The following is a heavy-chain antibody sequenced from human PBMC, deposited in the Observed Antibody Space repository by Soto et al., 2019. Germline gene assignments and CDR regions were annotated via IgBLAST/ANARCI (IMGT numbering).Heavy chain of an antibody. J-gene: IGHJ6*02. CDR2: IDPSDSYT. CDR3: ARQKQQLVRIGDGMDV. D-gene: IGHD6-13*01. V-gene: IGHV5-10-1*01. Sequence: PXESLKLSCQGSGNSFTSYWISWVLQMPGKGLEWMGRIDPSDSYTNYSPSFQGHVTISADKSISTAYLQWSSLKASDTAMYYCARQKQQLVRIGDGMDVWGQGTTVTVSS. CDR1: GNSFTSYW.